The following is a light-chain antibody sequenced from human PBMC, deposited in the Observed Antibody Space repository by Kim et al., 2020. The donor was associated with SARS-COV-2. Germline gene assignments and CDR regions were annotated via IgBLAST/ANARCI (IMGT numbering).Light chain of an antibody. CDR3: QAWDSSIHVV. CDR2: QDS. CDR1: KLGDKY. V-gene: IGLV3-1*01. J-gene: IGLJ2*01. Sequence: SYELTQPPSVSVSPGQTASITCSGDKLGDKYACWYQQKPGQSPVLVIYQDSKRPSVIPERFSGSNSGNTATLTISGTQAMDEADYYCQAWDSSIHVVFGGGTQLTVL.